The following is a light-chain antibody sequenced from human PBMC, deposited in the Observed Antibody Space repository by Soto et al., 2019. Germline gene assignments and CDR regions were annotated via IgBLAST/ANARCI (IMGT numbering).Light chain of an antibody. J-gene: IGKJ4*01. Sequence: EIVLTQSPATLSLSPGDRASLSCRASQNLSRYFLAWYQHKPGQAPRLLISGASSRATGIPDRFSGGGSGTDFTLTISRLEPEDFAVYYCQQFSSYPLTFGGGTKVDIK. V-gene: IGKV3-20*01. CDR1: QNLSRYF. CDR2: GAS. CDR3: QQFSSYPLT.